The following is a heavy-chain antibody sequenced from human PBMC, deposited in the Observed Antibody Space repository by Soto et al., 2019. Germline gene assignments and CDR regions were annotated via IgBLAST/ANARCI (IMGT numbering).Heavy chain of an antibody. D-gene: IGHD1-1*01. CDR2: ISGSGGST. CDR1: GFTFSSYA. Sequence: GGSLRLSCAASGFTFSSYAMSWVRQAPGKGLEWVSAISGSGGSTYYADSVKGRFTISRDNSKNTLYLQMNSLRAEDTAVDYCAKEDAQTTEANWFDPWGQGTLVTVSS. J-gene: IGHJ5*02. CDR3: AKEDAQTTEANWFDP. V-gene: IGHV3-23*01.